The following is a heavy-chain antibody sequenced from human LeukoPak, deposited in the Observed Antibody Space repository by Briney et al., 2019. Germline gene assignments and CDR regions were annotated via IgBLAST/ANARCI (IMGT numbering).Heavy chain of an antibody. CDR2: SYYSGST. D-gene: IGHD6-6*01. Sequence: PSETLSLTCTVSGGSISSYYWSWIRQPPGKGLEWIGYSYYSGSTNYNPSLKSRVTISVDTSKNQFSLKLSSVTAADTAVYYCARSSSARLNFDYWGQGTLVTVSS. V-gene: IGHV4-59*01. J-gene: IGHJ4*02. CDR1: GGSISSYY. CDR3: ARSSSARLNFDY.